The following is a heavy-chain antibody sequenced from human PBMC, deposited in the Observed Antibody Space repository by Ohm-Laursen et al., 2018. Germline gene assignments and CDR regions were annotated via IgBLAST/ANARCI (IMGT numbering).Heavy chain of an antibody. J-gene: IGHJ6*02. CDR1: GGSFSGYY. CDR3: ARGIHYSSSYYYYYYGMDV. V-gene: IGHV4-34*01. D-gene: IGHD6-6*01. CDR2: INHSGST. Sequence: SETLSLTWAVYGGSFSGYYWSWIRQPPGKGLEWIGEINHSGSTNYNPSLKSRVTISVDTSKNQFSLKLSSVTAADTAAYYCARGIHYSSSYYYYYYGMDVWGQGTTVTVSS.